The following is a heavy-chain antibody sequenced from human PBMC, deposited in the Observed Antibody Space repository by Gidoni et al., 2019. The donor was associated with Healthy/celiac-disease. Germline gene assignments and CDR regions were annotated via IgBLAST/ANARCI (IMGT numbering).Heavy chain of an antibody. CDR3: ARDRRQGRAAAGTFDY. D-gene: IGHD6-13*01. V-gene: IGHV3-33*01. Sequence: QVQLVESGGGVVQPGRSLRLSCAASGFTFSSYGMHWVRQAPGKGLEWVAVIWYDGSNKYYADSVKGRFTISRDNSKNTLYLQMNSLRAEDTAVYYCARDRRQGRAAAGTFDYWGQGTLVTVSS. CDR1: GFTFSSYG. CDR2: IWYDGSNK. J-gene: IGHJ4*02.